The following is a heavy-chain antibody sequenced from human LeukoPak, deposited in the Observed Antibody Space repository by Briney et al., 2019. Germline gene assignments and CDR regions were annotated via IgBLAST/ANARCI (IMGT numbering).Heavy chain of an antibody. CDR3: ARHRTDYGDHYYFYYMDV. Sequence: GGSLRLSCAASGFTFSSYGMHWVRQAPGKGLEWVAYIRYDGSNKYYADSVKGRFTISRDNAKNSLYLQMNSLRAEDTAVYYCARHRTDYGDHYYFYYMDVWGKGTTVTVSS. V-gene: IGHV3-30*02. J-gene: IGHJ6*03. D-gene: IGHD4-17*01. CDR2: IRYDGSNK. CDR1: GFTFSSYG.